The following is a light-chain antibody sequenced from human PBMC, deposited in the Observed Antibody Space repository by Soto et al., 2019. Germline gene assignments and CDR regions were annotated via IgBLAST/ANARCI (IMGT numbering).Light chain of an antibody. CDR3: SSYTTSSTQV. CDR1: SSDIGTYNY. Sequence: QSALPQPASVSGSPGQSITISCTGTSSDIGTYNYVSWYQQHPGKVPKLMIYEVSNRPSGVSNRFSGSKSGNTASLAISGLQAEDEADYYCSSYTTSSTQVFGGGTKLTV. V-gene: IGLV2-14*01. J-gene: IGLJ3*02. CDR2: EVS.